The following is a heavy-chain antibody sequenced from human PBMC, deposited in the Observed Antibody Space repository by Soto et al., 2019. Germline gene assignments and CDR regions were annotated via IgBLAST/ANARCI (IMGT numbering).Heavy chain of an antibody. CDR2: IWYDGSNK. CDR1: GSIFSDYG. D-gene: IGHD1-7*01. Sequence: QKYLVESGGGVVQPGGSLRFSCVASGSIFSDYGMHWVRQAPGKGLEWVAVIWYDGSNKYYADSVKGRFTISRDNSKNMLYLQMDSLRAEDTAVYYCARDGIGGTVFRGFCDYWGQGTLVTVSS. J-gene: IGHJ4*02. CDR3: ARDGIGGTVFRGFCDY. V-gene: IGHV3-33*01.